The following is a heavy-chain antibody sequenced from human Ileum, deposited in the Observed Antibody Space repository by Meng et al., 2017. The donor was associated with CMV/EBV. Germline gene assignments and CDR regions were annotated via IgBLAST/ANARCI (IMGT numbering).Heavy chain of an antibody. CDR2: INEHGSEQ. J-gene: IGHJ4*02. CDR1: GFTFSPYW. V-gene: IGHV3-7*01. Sequence: AGSLRLSCVVSGFTFSPYWMSWVRQTPWKGLEWVANINEHGSEQYYMCPVKGRFTISRDNAKNSLYLQMNSLGVDDTAVYYCARGGENTRFDYWGQGTLVTVSS. CDR3: ARGGENTRFDY. D-gene: IGHD3-16*01.